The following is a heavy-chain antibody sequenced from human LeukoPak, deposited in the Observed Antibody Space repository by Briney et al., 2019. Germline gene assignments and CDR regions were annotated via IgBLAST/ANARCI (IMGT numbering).Heavy chain of an antibody. CDR3: ARQGSLRGYSHGYAY. V-gene: IGHV4-34*01. J-gene: IGHJ4*02. CDR1: GGSFSGYY. D-gene: IGHD5-18*01. CDR2: INHSGST. Sequence: PSGTLSLTCAVYGGSFSGYYWSWIRQPPGKGLEWIGEINHSGSTNYNPSLKSRVTISVDTSKNQFSLKLSSVTAADTAVYYCARQGSLRGYSHGYAYWGQGTLVTVSS.